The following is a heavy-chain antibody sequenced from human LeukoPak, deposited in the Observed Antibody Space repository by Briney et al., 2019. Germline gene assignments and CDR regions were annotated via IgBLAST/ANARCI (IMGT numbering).Heavy chain of an antibody. Sequence: GASVNVSCKTSGYTFNNFGITWVRQAPGQGLEWMGWISIGDGRTHYGRKFQDRVSMTREMSSNTAFLELSSLRSDDTAFYFCSRSYYSSSWYYFDHWGQGTLVTVSP. CDR3: SRSYYSSSWYYFDH. CDR1: GYTFNNFG. D-gene: IGHD2-15*01. J-gene: IGHJ4*02. V-gene: IGHV1-18*01. CDR2: ISIGDGRT.